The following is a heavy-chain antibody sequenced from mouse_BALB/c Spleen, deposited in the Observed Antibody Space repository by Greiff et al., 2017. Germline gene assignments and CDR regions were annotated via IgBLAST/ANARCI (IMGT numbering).Heavy chain of an antibody. J-gene: IGHJ1*01. Sequence: VQLQQSGTVLARPGASVKMSCKASGYSFTSYWMHWVKQRPGQGLEWIGAIYPGNSDTSYNQKFKGKAKLTAVTSASTAYMELSSLTNEDSAVYYCTTSYGNYWYFDVWGAGTTVTVSS. CDR3: TTSYGNYWYFDV. V-gene: IGHV1-5*01. D-gene: IGHD2-10*01. CDR1: GYSFTSYW. CDR2: IYPGNSDT.